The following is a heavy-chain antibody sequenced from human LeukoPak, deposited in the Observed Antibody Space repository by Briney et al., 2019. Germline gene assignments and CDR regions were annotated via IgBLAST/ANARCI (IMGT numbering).Heavy chain of an antibody. CDR3: ARDLSAAARNDAFDI. CDR1: GGSISSDNW. J-gene: IGHJ3*02. D-gene: IGHD6-25*01. V-gene: IGHV4-4*02. CDR2: IYHRGSP. Sequence: SGTLSLTCAVSGGSISSDNWWSWVRQPPGRGLEWIGEIYHRGSPNYNPSLKSRVTLSVDKSKNQFSLKLSSVTAADTAVYYCARDLSAAARNDAFDIWGQGTMVTVSS.